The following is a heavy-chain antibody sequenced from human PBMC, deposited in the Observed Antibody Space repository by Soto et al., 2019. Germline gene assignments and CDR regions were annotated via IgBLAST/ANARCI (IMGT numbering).Heavy chain of an antibody. V-gene: IGHV5-51*01. J-gene: IGHJ4*02. CDR3: ARPPLPGYSIHFNS. D-gene: IGHD2-15*01. CDR1: GYIFIDYW. Sequence: GESLKISCNASGYIFIDYWIGLVLQMPGKGLEWMGIVYPRDSDTRYSPSFQGQVTISADRSTGTAFLQWRSLKASDTALYYCARPPLPGYSIHFNSWGQGTLVTVSS. CDR2: VYPRDSDT.